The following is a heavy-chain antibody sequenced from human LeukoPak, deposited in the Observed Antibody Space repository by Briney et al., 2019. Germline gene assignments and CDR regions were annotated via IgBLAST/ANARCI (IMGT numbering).Heavy chain of an antibody. CDR1: GGSISSYY. V-gene: IGHV4-59*12. Sequence: PSETLSLTCTVSGGSISSYYWSWIRQPPGKGLEWIGYIYYSGSTNYNPSLKSRVTISVDTSKNQFSLKLSSVTAADTAVYYCARRPGRTAAGKYYFDYWGQGTLVTVSS. CDR3: ARRPGRTAAGKYYFDY. CDR2: IYYSGST. J-gene: IGHJ4*02. D-gene: IGHD6-13*01.